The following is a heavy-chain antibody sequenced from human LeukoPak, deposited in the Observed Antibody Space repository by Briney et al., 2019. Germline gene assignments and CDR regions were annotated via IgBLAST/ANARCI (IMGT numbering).Heavy chain of an antibody. CDR1: GFAFSTDA. CDR2: ISNDGSNK. CDR3: ARSRQREYCSGGYCYSYYYYGMDV. Sequence: QPGRCLRLSCAASGFAFSTDAMHWVRQAPGKGLGWVSLISNDGSNKNYADSVKGRFTISRDNSKITLYLQMNSLRTEDTAVYYCARSRQREYCSGGYCYSYYYYGMDVWGQGTTVAVSS. D-gene: IGHD2-15*01. V-gene: IGHV3-30-3*01. J-gene: IGHJ6*02.